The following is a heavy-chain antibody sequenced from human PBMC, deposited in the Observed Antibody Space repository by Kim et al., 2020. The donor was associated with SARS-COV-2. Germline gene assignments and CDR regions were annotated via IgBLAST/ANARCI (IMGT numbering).Heavy chain of an antibody. CDR1: GGSISSYY. CDR2: IYYSGST. J-gene: IGHJ6*02. Sequence: SETLSLTCTVSGGSISSYYWSWIRQPPGKGLEWIGYIYYSGSTNYNPSLKSRVTISVDTSKNQFSLKLSSVTAADTAVYYCARHPRRYCGGDCYSNGMDVWGQGTTVTVSS. V-gene: IGHV4-59*08. CDR3: ARHPRRYCGGDCYSNGMDV. D-gene: IGHD2-21*02.